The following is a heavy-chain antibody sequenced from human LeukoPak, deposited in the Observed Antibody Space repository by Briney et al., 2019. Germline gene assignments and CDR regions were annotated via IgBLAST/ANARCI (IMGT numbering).Heavy chain of an antibody. J-gene: IGHJ4*02. D-gene: IGHD5-24*01. CDR1: GFTFSVSS. CDR2: IRSKANSYAT. CDR3: TTSQAGDAYNSYYFDY. Sequence: PGGSLRLSCAASGFTFSVSSMHCVRQASGKGREWGGRIRSKANSYATAYASSVKGRFTISRDDSKNTAYLQMNRLKTEDTAVYYCTTSQAGDAYNSYYFDYWGQGTLVTVSS. V-gene: IGHV3-73*01.